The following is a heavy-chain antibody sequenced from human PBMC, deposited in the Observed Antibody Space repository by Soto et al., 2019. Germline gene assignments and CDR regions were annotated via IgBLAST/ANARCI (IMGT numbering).Heavy chain of an antibody. J-gene: IGHJ4*02. V-gene: IGHV3-48*01. CDR1: GFTFSTYS. CDR3: ARSLVRGAPDS. D-gene: IGHD1-26*01. CDR2: ISSSSSTI. Sequence: PGGSLRLSCAASGFTFSTYSMNWVRQAPGKGLEWVSYISSSSSTIFYTDSVKGRFTVSRDNAKNSLYLQMNSLRAEDTAVYYCARSLVRGAPDSWGQGTLVTVSS.